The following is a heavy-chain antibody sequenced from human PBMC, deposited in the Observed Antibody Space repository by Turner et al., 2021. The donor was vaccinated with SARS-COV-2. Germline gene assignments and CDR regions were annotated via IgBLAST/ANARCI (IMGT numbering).Heavy chain of an antibody. D-gene: IGHD6-19*01. CDR1: GFTFSTYG. CDR3: AKDHVTVAAYFDY. V-gene: IGHV3-30*18. J-gene: IGHJ4*02. CDR2: ISYHGSNK. Sequence: QVQLVESGGGVVQPGRSLRLFCVASGFTFSTYGMHWVRQAPGKGLEWVAVISYHGSNKYYADSVKGRFTISRDNSKNTLYLQMNSLRAEDTAVYYCAKDHVTVAAYFDYWGQGTLVTVSS.